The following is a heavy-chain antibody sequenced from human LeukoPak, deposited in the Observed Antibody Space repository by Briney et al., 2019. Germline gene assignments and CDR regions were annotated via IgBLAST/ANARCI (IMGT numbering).Heavy chain of an antibody. D-gene: IGHD1-26*01. CDR3: ARKSATSGRYGWYFDY. V-gene: IGHV4-61*01. J-gene: IGHJ4*02. CDR2: IYYSGST. CDR1: GGSVSSGSSY. Sequence: SETLSLTCTVSGGSVSSGSSYWSWIRQPPGKGLEWIGYIYYSGSTNYNPSLRSRVTISVDTSNNQFSLKLSSVTAADTAIYYCARKSATSGRYGWYFDYWGQGALVTVSS.